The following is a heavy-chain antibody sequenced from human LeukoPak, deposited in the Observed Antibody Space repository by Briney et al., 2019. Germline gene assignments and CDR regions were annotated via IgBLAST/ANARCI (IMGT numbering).Heavy chain of an antibody. CDR3: ARGGWYMTVALFDQ. Sequence: SQTLSLTCAIFGDSVSRTNAAWNWIRQSPSRGLEWLGRTYYRTKWYSDSAISVRSRIIINPDTSKNQFSLQLNSVTPEDTAVYYCARGGWYMTVALFDQWGQGTPVTVSS. CDR1: GDSVSRTNAA. J-gene: IGHJ4*02. V-gene: IGHV6-1*01. D-gene: IGHD6-19*01. CDR2: TYYRTKWYS.